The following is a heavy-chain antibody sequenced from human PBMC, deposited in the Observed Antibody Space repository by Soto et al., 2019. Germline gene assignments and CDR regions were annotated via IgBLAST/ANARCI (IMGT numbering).Heavy chain of an antibody. Sequence: GGSLRLSCAASGFTFSSYAMHSVRQAPGKGLEWVAVISYDGSNKYYADSVKGRFTISRDNSKNTLYLQMNSLRAEDTAVYYCASALGDYGDYWGQGTLGTVSS. CDR2: ISYDGSNK. D-gene: IGHD4-17*01. CDR1: GFTFSSYA. V-gene: IGHV3-30-3*01. CDR3: ASALGDYGDY. J-gene: IGHJ4*02.